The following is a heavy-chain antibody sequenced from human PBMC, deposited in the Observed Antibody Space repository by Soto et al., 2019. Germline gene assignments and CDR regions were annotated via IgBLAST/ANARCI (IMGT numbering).Heavy chain of an antibody. D-gene: IGHD2-2*02. J-gene: IGHJ5*02. Sequence: SQTLSLTCXISGDSVSSNSAAWNWIRQSPSRGLEWLGRTYYRSKWYNDYAVSVKSRITINPDTSKNQFSLQLNSVTPEDTAVYYCARGYCSSTSCYTARYWFDPWGQGTLVTVSS. CDR3: ARGYCSSTSCYTARYWFDP. CDR2: TYYRSKWYN. CDR1: GDSVSSNSAA. V-gene: IGHV6-1*01.